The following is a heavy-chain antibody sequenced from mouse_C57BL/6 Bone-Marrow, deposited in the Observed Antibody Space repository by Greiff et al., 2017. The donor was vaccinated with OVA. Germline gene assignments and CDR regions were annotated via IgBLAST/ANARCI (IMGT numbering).Heavy chain of an antibody. CDR2: ISHLAYST. CDR3: ARGTVPSMDY. V-gene: IGHV5-15*01. J-gene: IGHJ4*01. D-gene: IGHD1-1*01. Sequence: DVQLVEPGGGLVQPGGSLKLSCAASGFTFSDYGMAWVRQAPRQGPEWVAFISHLAYSTYYADTVTGRFTISRENAKNTLYLEMSSLRSEDTAMYYCARGTVPSMDYWGQGTSVTVSS. CDR1: GFTFSDYG.